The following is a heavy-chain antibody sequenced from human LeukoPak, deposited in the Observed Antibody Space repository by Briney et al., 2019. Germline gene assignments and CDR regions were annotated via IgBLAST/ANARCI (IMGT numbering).Heavy chain of an antibody. CDR1: GDSITRYY. J-gene: IGHJ2*01. V-gene: IGHV4-4*08. Sequence: SETLSLTCTVSGDSITRYYWSWIRQPPGKGLEWIGYINNSGGTSYNPSLKSRVTISLDTSKNQFSLKLNSVTTTDTAVYYCARAPSITGTSTAVDLWGRGTLVTVSS. D-gene: IGHD1-20*01. CDR2: INNSGGT. CDR3: ARAPSITGTSTAVDL.